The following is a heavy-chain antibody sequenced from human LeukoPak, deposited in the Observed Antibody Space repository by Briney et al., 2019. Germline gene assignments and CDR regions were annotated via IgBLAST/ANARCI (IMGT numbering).Heavy chain of an antibody. D-gene: IGHD6-13*01. V-gene: IGHV4-59*01. CDR3: ARLFYSSSWAPFDY. J-gene: IGHJ4*02. CDR1: GGSISSYY. CDR2: IYYSGST. Sequence: GSLRLSCTVSGGSISSYYWSWIRQPPGKGLEWIGYIYYSGSTNYNPSLKSRVTISVDTSKNQFSLKLSSVTAADTAVYYCARLFYSSSWAPFDYWGQGTLVTVSS.